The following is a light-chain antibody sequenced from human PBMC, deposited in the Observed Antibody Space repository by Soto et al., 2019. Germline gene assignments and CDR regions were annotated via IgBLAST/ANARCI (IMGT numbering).Light chain of an antibody. CDR2: GAS. CDR3: QQRSNWPLT. CDR1: QTVSSAY. J-gene: IGKJ4*01. Sequence: EIVLTESPGTLSLSPGDRATLSCRASQTVSSAYLAWYQQKPGQAPRLLIYGASNRATGIPDRFSGSGSGTDFTLTISRLEPEDFAVYYCQQRSNWPLTFGGGTKVDIK. V-gene: IGKV3D-20*02.